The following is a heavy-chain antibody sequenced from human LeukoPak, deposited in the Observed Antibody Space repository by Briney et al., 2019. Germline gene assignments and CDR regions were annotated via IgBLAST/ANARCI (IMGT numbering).Heavy chain of an antibody. CDR2: IKHSGST. Sequence: SETLSLTCAVYGGPFSGYYWSWIRQPPGKGLEWVGDIKHSGSTNYNLSSKSRVTISVDTSKNQFTLKLSSVTATDTAVYYCARALFWSGPAKYNWFDPWGQGTLVTVSS. CDR3: ARALFWSGPAKYNWFDP. D-gene: IGHD3-3*01. J-gene: IGHJ5*02. CDR1: GGPFSGYY. V-gene: IGHV4-34*01.